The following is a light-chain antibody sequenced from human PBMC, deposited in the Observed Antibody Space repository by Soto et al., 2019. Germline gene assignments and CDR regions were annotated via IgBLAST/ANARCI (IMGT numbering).Light chain of an antibody. J-gene: IGKJ1*01. CDR3: QQYNSYPWT. CDR1: QSISSF. Sequence: DIQMTQSPSTVSGSVGDRVTITCRASQSISSFVAWYQQKPGKAPKLLIYDASSLESGVPSTFSGNGSGTEFTLTISSLQPDDFATYYCQQYNSYPWTFGQGTMADIK. V-gene: IGKV1-5*01. CDR2: DAS.